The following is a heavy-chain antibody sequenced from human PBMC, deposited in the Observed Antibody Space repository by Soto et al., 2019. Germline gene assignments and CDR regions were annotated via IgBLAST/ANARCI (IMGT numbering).Heavy chain of an antibody. V-gene: IGHV3-7*01. CDR3: ARLSTSAGRRDLAC. J-gene: IGHJ4*02. Sequence: EVQLVESGGGLVQPGGSLRLSCAASGFSLSSYWMSWVRQAPGKGLEWVANMNQDGSESDYVGSEKGRVTFTRDNAKNSLYLQMNSLRAEDTAVYYCARLSTSAGRRDLACWGQGALVTVSS. CDR2: MNQDGSES. CDR1: GFSLSSYW.